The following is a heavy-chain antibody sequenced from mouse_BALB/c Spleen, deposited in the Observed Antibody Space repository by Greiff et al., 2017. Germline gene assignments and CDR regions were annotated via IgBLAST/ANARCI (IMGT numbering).Heavy chain of an antibody. D-gene: IGHD2-1*01. CDR2: ISSGSSTI. J-gene: IGHJ2*01. CDR3: ARDDNYYFDY. CDR1: GFTFSSFG. V-gene: IGHV5-17*02. Sequence: EVKLVESGGGLVQPGGSRKLSCAASGFTFSSFGMHWVRQAPEKGLEWVAYISSGSSTIYYADTVKGRFTISRDNAKNTLYLEMSSLRSEDTAMYYCARDDNYYFDYWGQGTTLTVSS.